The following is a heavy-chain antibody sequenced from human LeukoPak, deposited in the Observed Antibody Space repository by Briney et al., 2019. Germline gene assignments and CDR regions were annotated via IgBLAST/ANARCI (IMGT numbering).Heavy chain of an antibody. V-gene: IGHV4-59*08. CDR1: GGSIGSYY. Sequence: SETLSLTCTVSGGSIGSYYWSWIRQPPGKGLEWIGYIYYSGSTSYNPSLKSRVTISVDTSKNQFSLKLSSVTAADTAVYYCATGTTYPYYYGMDVWGQGTTVTVSS. CDR2: IYYSGST. J-gene: IGHJ6*02. D-gene: IGHD1-1*01. CDR3: ATGTTYPYYYGMDV.